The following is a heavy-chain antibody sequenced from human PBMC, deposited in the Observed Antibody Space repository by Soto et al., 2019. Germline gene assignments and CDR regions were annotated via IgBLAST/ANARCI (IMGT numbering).Heavy chain of an antibody. Sequence: SETLSLPCPVSGGSISRGGFYWNWLRQHPGEGLEWIGYISYSGSTYYNPSLRSRLTLSVDTSRNQFSLRLSSVTAADTALYYCARGADNSYNWFDPWGQGTLVTVSS. CDR1: GGSISRGGFY. CDR2: ISYSGST. V-gene: IGHV4-31*03. D-gene: IGHD3-9*01. J-gene: IGHJ5*02. CDR3: ARGADNSYNWFDP.